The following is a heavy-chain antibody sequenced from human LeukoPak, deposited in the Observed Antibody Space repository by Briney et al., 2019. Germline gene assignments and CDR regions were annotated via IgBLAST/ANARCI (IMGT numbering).Heavy chain of an antibody. D-gene: IGHD3-3*01. V-gene: IGHV3-64D*06. CDR3: VKEPVTYDFWSGYYGYFDY. Sequence: GGSLRLSCSASGFTFSSYAMHWVRQAPGKGLEYVSAISSNGGSTYYADSVKGRFTISRDNSKNTLYLQMSSLRAEDTAVYYCVKEPVTYDFWSGYYGYFDYWGQGTLVTVSS. CDR1: GFTFSSYA. J-gene: IGHJ4*02. CDR2: ISSNGGST.